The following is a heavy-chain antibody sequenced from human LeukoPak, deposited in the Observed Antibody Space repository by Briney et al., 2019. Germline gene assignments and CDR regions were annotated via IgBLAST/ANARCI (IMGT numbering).Heavy chain of an antibody. Sequence: GASVNVSCKASGYTFTGYYMHWVRQAPGQGLEWMGWINPNSGGTNYAQKFQGRVTMTRDTSISTAYMELSRLRSDDTAVYYCAGGVAVANEETLEGYYYMDVWGKGTTVTVSS. CDR3: AGGVAVANEETLEGYYYMDV. J-gene: IGHJ6*03. D-gene: IGHD6-19*01. V-gene: IGHV1-2*02. CDR2: INPNSGGT. CDR1: GYTFTGYY.